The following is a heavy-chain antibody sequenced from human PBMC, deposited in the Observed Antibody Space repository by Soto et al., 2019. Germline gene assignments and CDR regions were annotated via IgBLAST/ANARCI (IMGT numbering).Heavy chain of an antibody. D-gene: IGHD6-13*01. V-gene: IGHV3-30*18. CDR1: GFTFSSYG. Sequence: PGGSLRLSCAASGFTFSSYGMHWVRQAPGKGLEWVAVISYDGSNKYYADSVKGRFTISRDNSKNTLYLQMNSLRAEDTAVYYCAKPDYSSSWYWGNYYYYYGMDVWGQGTTVTVSS. J-gene: IGHJ6*02. CDR3: AKPDYSSSWYWGNYYYYYGMDV. CDR2: ISYDGSNK.